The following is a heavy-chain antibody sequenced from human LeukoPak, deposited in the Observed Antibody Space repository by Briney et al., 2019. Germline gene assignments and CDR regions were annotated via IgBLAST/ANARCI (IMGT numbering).Heavy chain of an antibody. V-gene: IGHV1-18*01. J-gene: IGHJ4*02. CDR3: ARMGDDYVWGSYRRYFDY. D-gene: IGHD3-16*02. CDR2: ISAYNGNT. Sequence: ASVKVSCKASGYTFTIYGISWVRQAPGQGLEWMGWISAYNGNTNYAQKLQGRVTMTTDTSTSTAYMELRSLRSDDTAVYYCARMGDDYVWGSYRRYFDYWGQGTLVTVSS. CDR1: GYTFTIYG.